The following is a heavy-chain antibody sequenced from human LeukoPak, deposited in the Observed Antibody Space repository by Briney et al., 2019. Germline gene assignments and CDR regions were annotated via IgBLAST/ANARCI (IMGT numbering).Heavy chain of an antibody. CDR1: GFTFSSYS. D-gene: IGHD6-19*01. V-gene: IGHV3-48*04. Sequence: GGSLRLSCAASGFTFSSYSMNWVRQAPGKGLEWVSYISSSSSTIYYADSVKVRFTISRDNAKNSLYLQMNSLRAEDTAVYYCARERGGWYVPFDYWGQGTLVTVSS. J-gene: IGHJ4*02. CDR3: ARERGGWYVPFDY. CDR2: ISSSSSTI.